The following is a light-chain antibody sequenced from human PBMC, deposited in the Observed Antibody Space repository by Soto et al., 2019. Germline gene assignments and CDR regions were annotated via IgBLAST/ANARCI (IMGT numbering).Light chain of an antibody. V-gene: IGKV3-20*01. CDR1: QSVSNNY. CDR3: QQYGSSGT. Sequence: EIELTQSPGTLSLYPRERATLSCRASQSVSNNYLAWYQQKPGQAPRLLIYGASNRATGIPDRFSGSGSGTDFTLTISRLEPEDFAVYYCQQYGSSGTFAQGAKVDI. J-gene: IGKJ1*01. CDR2: GAS.